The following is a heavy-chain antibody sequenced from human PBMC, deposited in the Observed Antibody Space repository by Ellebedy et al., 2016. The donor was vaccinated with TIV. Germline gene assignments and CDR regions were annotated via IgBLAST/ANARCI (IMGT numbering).Heavy chain of an antibody. CDR3: ARDQTWVGSGYQSTETVFYYGMDV. V-gene: IGHV1-2*02. CDR2: INPNSGGT. Sequence: ASVKVSCXASGYTFTGYYMHWVRQAPGQGLEWMGWINPNSGGTNYAQKFQGRVTMTRDTSISTAYMELSRLRSDDTAVYYCARDQTWVGSGYQSTETVFYYGMDVWGQGTTVTVSS. CDR1: GYTFTGYY. J-gene: IGHJ6*02. D-gene: IGHD3-22*01.